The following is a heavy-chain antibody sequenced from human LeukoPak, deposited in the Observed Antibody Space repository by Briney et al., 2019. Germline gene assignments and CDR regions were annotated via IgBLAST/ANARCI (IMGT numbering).Heavy chain of an antibody. V-gene: IGHV1-2*02. CDR2: ITPNSGGT. CDR3: ARGKDHYYDSSGYPDYYYYTMDV. CDR1: GYTFTGSY. J-gene: IGHJ6*02. D-gene: IGHD3-22*01. Sequence: ASLKVSCTASGYTFTGSYMHWVRQALGQGVVCMGCITPNSGGTNYAQKLQGRVTMTRDTSNSTAFMELSRLRSDDSAVYYCARGKDHYYDSSGYPDYYYYTMDVWGQGTTVTVSS.